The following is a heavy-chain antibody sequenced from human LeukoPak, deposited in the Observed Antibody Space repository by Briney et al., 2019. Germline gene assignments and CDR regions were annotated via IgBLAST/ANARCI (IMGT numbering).Heavy chain of an antibody. D-gene: IGHD3-22*01. CDR3: ARARAYYYDSSGYYYGWYFDL. V-gene: IGHV4-61*08. J-gene: IGHJ2*01. CDR1: GGSISSGGYY. Sequence: SETLSLTCTVSGGSISSGGYYWSWIRQPPGKGLEWIGYIYYSGSTNYNPSLKSRVTISVDTSKNQFSLKLSSVTAADTAVYYCARARAYYYDSSGYYYGWYFDLWGRGTLVTVSS. CDR2: IYYSGST.